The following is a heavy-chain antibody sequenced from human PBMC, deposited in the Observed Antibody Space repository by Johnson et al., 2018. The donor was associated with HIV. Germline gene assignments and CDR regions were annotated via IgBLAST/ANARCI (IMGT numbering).Heavy chain of an antibody. D-gene: IGHD1-1*01. J-gene: IGHJ3*02. CDR1: GFTFSRYG. V-gene: IGHV3-33*01. CDR2: IWYDGSNK. Sequence: QVQLVESGGGLVQPGRSLRLSCAASGFTFSRYGMHWVRQGPGKGLEWVAGIWYDGSNKYYGDSVKGRFTISRDNSKNTLYLQLNSLRAEDTAVYYCARDTKVPRYNWNDGGFDMWGQGTKVTVSS. CDR3: ARDTKVPRYNWNDGGFDM.